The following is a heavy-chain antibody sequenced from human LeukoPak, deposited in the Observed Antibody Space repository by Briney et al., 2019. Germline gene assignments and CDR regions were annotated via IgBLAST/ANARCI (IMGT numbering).Heavy chain of an antibody. CDR2: ICPGDSDT. CDR1: GYSFTNYW. CDR3: ARPGVTTTTGDAFDI. V-gene: IGHV5-51*01. Sequence: HGESLKISCKGSGYSFTNYWIGWVRQMPGKGLEWMGIICPGDSDTRYSPSFQGQVTISADKSISTAYLQWSSLKASDTAMYYCARPGVTTTTGDAFDIWGQGTMVTASS. D-gene: IGHD2-21*02. J-gene: IGHJ3*02.